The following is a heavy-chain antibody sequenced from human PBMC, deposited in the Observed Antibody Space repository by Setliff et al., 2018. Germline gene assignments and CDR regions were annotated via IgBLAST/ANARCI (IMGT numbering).Heavy chain of an antibody. CDR2: IFYSGSS. J-gene: IGHJ4*02. V-gene: IGHV4-61*01. D-gene: IGHD4-17*01. Sequence: SETLSLTCTVSGGSMSSGPNYWSWIRQPPGKGLEWIGYIFYSGSSNYNPSLQSRVSISVDTSKNQLSLKLDSLTAADTAVYFCARLPRTVTHFDYWGQGALVTVSS. CDR3: ARLPRTVTHFDY. CDR1: GGSMSSGPNY.